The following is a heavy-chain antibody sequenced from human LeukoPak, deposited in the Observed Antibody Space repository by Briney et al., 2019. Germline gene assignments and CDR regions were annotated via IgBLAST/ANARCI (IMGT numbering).Heavy chain of an antibody. CDR2: IKQDGSEK. Sequence: GGSLRLSCAASGFTFSSYWMSWVRQASGKGLEWVANIKQDGSEKYYVDSVKGRFTISRDNAKNSLYLQMNSLRAEDTAVYYCARASGSGWYVFDYWGQGTLVTVSS. CDR3: ARASGSGWYVFDY. D-gene: IGHD6-19*01. V-gene: IGHV3-7*01. CDR1: GFTFSSYW. J-gene: IGHJ4*02.